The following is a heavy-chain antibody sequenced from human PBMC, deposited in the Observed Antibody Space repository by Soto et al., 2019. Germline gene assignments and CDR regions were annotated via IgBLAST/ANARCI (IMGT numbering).Heavy chain of an antibody. CDR2: ISYSGST. J-gene: IGHJ6*02. Sequence: SETLSLTCTVSGGSISSYYWYWIRQPPGKGLECIGYISYSGSTKYNPSLKNRVTILRDTSASQVSLKLSSVTAADTAVYYCARGSWGTLDVWGQGTTVTVSS. CDR3: ARGSWGTLDV. CDR1: GGSISSYY. D-gene: IGHD7-27*01. V-gene: IGHV4-59*01.